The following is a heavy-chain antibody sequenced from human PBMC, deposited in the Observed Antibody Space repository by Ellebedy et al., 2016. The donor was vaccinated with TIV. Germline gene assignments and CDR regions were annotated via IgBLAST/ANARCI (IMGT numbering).Heavy chain of an antibody. Sequence: GGSLRLXXAASGFTFSSYSMNWVRQAPGKGLEWVSSISSSSSYIYYADSVKGRFTISRDNAKNSLYLQMNSLRAEDTAVYYCARGLLDFWSGYDDPFDYWGQGTLVTVSS. D-gene: IGHD3-3*01. CDR2: ISSSSSYI. CDR3: ARGLLDFWSGYDDPFDY. CDR1: GFTFSSYS. J-gene: IGHJ4*02. V-gene: IGHV3-21*01.